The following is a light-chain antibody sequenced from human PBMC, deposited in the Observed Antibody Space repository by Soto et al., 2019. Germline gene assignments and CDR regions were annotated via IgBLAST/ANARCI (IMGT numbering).Light chain of an antibody. CDR1: QSVSSN. Sequence: EIVMTQSPATLSVSPGERATLSCRASQSVSSNLAWYQQKPGQAPRLLIYGASTRATGIPARFSGSGSGTEFPLTVGGLQSEDFAVYYCKHYNNWPRTFGQGTRWKSN. J-gene: IGKJ1*01. V-gene: IGKV3-15*01. CDR2: GAS. CDR3: KHYNNWPRT.